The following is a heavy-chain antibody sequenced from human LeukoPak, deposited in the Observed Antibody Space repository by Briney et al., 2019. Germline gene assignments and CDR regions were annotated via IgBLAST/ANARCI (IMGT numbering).Heavy chain of an antibody. CDR1: GFTFSNYW. Sequence: GGSLRLSCAASGFTFSNYWMHWVRQAPGKGLEWVSSISSSSSYIYYADSVKGRFTISRDNAKNSLYLQMNCLEPDETAVYYCVVISSAGQNSHGHFDYWGQGTLVTVSS. CDR2: ISSSSSYI. D-gene: IGHD3-10*02. CDR3: VVISSAGQNSHGHFDY. J-gene: IGHJ4*02. V-gene: IGHV3-21*04.